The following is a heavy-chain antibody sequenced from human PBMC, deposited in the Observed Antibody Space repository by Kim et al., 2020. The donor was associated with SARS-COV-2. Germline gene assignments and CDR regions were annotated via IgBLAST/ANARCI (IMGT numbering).Heavy chain of an antibody. Sequence: SVKVSCKASGGTFSSYAISWVRQAPGQGLEWMSRIIPILGIANYAQKFQGRVTITADKSTSTAYMELSSLRSEDTAVYYCARGNSYSLHLFNYWGQGTLVTVSS. CDR1: GGTFSSYA. J-gene: IGHJ4*02. CDR3: ARGNSYSLHLFNY. D-gene: IGHD5-18*01. V-gene: IGHV1-69*04. CDR2: IIPILGIA.